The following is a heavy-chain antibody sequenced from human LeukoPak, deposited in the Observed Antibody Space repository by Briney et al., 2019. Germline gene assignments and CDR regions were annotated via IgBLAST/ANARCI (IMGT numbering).Heavy chain of an antibody. CDR2: IIPIFGTA. CDR3: ARDWAFGAGLGATGFDY. CDR1: GGTFSSYA. Sequence: SVKVSCKASGGTFSSYAISWVRQAPGQGLEWMGGIIPIFGTANYAQKFQGRVTITADESTSTAYMELSSLRAEDTAVYYCARDWAFGAGLGATGFDYWGQGTLVTVSS. V-gene: IGHV1-69*13. D-gene: IGHD1-26*01. J-gene: IGHJ4*02.